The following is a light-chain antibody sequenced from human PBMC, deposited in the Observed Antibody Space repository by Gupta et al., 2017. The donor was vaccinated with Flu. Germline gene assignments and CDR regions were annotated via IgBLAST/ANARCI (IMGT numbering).Light chain of an antibody. J-gene: IGLJ2*01. V-gene: IGLV1-40*01. CDR3: PAYDSSLNVVV. Sequence: QSRLTQPPPVSGAPAHRLTISCTGRSANLGAGYDVHWYQQLPGTAPKLLLYGNNHRPSGVPDRFSGSKSGTSASLAITGLQADDEADYYCPAYDSSLNVVVFGGGTRLTVL. CDR2: GNN. CDR1: SANLGAGYD.